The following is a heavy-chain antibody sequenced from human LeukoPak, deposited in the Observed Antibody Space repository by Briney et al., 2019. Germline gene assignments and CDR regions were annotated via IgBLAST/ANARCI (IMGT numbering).Heavy chain of an antibody. J-gene: IGHJ4*02. D-gene: IGHD6-13*01. CDR3: ARTNNSIAATGPYFDY. V-gene: IGHV1-18*01. CDR1: GYTFTSYG. Sequence: ASVKVSCKASGYTFTSYGISWVRQAPGQGLEWMGWISAYNGNTNYAQKLQGRVTMTTDTSTSTAYMELRSLRSDDTAVYYCARTNNSIAATGPYFDYWGQGTLVTVSS. CDR2: ISAYNGNT.